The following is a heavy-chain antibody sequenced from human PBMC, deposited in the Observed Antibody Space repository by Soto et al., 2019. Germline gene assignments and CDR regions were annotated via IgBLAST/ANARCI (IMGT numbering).Heavy chain of an antibody. CDR2: ISSSSSTI. V-gene: IGHV3-48*02. D-gene: IGHD3-16*01. CDR1: GFTFSSYS. Sequence: GGSLRLSCAASGFTFSSYSMNWVRQAPGKGLEWVSYISSSSSTIYYADSVKGRFTISRDNAKNSLYLQMNSLRDEDTAVYYCAIPGGDGYNPLLDYYGMDVWGQGTTVTVSS. CDR3: AIPGGDGYNPLLDYYGMDV. J-gene: IGHJ6*02.